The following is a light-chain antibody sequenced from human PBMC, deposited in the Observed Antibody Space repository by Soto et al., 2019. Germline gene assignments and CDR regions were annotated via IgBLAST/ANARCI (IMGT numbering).Light chain of an antibody. CDR3: QQYGSSLWT. V-gene: IGKV3-20*01. J-gene: IGKJ5*01. CDR2: DAS. CDR1: QSVDSL. Sequence: VMKKSEETLSVSAGETATLSCKTSQSVDSLLAWYQQKPGQAPRLLIYDASARATGIPARFSGSGSGTDFTLTISRLEPEDSTVYFCQQYGSSLWTFGQGTRLEIK.